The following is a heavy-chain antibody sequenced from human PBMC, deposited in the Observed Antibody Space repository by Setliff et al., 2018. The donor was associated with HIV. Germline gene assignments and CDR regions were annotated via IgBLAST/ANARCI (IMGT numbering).Heavy chain of an antibody. J-gene: IGHJ4*02. CDR3: VRDKDWAFDY. V-gene: IGHV3-48*01. Sequence: PGGSLRLSCVASGFSFSSYSMNWVRQTPGKGLEWLSYIFSGSDTADYADSVRGRITISRDNAKNSLDLQMNSLRAEDTAVYYCVRDKDWAFDYWGQGTLVTVSS. D-gene: IGHD3-9*01. CDR2: IFSGSDTA. CDR1: GFSFSSYS.